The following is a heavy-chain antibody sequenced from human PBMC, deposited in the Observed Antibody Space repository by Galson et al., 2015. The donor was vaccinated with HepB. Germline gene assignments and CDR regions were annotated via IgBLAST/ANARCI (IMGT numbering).Heavy chain of an antibody. CDR1: GVTFSSYS. Sequence: FLGLSCADSGVTFSSYSMNWVRQAPGKGLEWVSSISRSSSYIYYADSVKGRFTISRDNAKNSLYLQMNSLRAEDTAVYYCARDAAPAARTTVTIFGAFDIWSQGTMVTVSS. V-gene: IGHV3-21*01. CDR2: ISRSSSYI. CDR3: ARDAAPAARTTVTIFGAFDI. D-gene: IGHD4-17*01. J-gene: IGHJ3*02.